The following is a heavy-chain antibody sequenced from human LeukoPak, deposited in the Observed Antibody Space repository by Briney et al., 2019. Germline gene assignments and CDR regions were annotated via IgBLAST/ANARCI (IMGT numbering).Heavy chain of an antibody. V-gene: IGHV4-34*01. J-gene: IGHJ4*02. CDR1: GGSFSGYY. CDR2: INHSGST. D-gene: IGHD6-19*01. Sequence: SETLSLTCAVDGGSFSGYYWCLIRQPPAQPLLWIGEINHSGSTNYNPSLKSRVTISVDTSKNQFSLKLSSVTAADTAVYYCARGRARIAVAGMTFDYWGQGTLVTVSS. CDR3: ARGRARIAVAGMTFDY.